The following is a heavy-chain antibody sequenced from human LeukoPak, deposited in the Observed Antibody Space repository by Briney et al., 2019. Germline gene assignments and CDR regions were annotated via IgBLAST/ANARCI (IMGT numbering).Heavy chain of an antibody. CDR2: IYYSGST. CDR3: ARQVGSGSTAGDY. Sequence: KPSETLSLTCTVSGGSISSSSYYWGWIRQPPGKGLEWIGSIYYSGSTYYNPSLKSRVTISVDTSKNQFSLKLSSVTAADTAVYYCARQVGSGSTAGDYWGQGTLVTVSS. CDR1: GGSISSSSYY. J-gene: IGHJ4*02. V-gene: IGHV4-39*01. D-gene: IGHD6-19*01.